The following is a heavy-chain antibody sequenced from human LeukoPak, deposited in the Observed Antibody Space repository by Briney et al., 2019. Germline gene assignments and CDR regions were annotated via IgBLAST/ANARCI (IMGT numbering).Heavy chain of an antibody. Sequence: SETLSLTCTVSGGSISSYYGSWIRQPPGKGLEWIGYTYYSGSTNYNPSLKSRVTISVDTSKNQFSLKLSSVTAADTAVYYCARGGRAFDYWGQGTLVTVSS. D-gene: IGHD3-16*01. CDR1: GGSISSYY. CDR2: TYYSGST. J-gene: IGHJ4*02. V-gene: IGHV4-59*01. CDR3: ARGGRAFDY.